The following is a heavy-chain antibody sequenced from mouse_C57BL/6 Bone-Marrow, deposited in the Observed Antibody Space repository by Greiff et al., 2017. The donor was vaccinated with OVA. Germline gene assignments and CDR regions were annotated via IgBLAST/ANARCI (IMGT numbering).Heavy chain of an antibody. Sequence: EVQLVESGAGLVKPGASLKLSCAASGFTFSDYGMHWVGQAPGKGLEWVAYISSGNSTNNYTYKVKGRFTISRDNAKSTLFLQMTSLRSEDTAMYYCSRGVLSCFDCWGQGTTLTVSS. CDR2: ISSGNSTN. V-gene: IGHV5-17*01. J-gene: IGHJ2*01. CDR1: GFTFSDYG. D-gene: IGHD2-14*01. CDR3: SRGVLSCFDC.